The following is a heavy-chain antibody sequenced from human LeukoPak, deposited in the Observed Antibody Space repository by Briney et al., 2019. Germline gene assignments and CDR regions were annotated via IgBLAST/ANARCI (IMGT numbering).Heavy chain of an antibody. CDR1: GYTFTSYG. D-gene: IGHD3-9*01. J-gene: IGHJ3*02. CDR3: ARAGGHYDILTGNAFDI. CDR2: ISAYNGNT. V-gene: IGHV1-18*01. Sequence: GASVKASCKASGYTFTSYGISWVRQAPGQGLEWMGWISAYNGNTSYAQKLQGRVTMTTDTSTSTAHMELRSLRSDDTAVYYCARAGGHYDILTGNAFDIWGQGTMVTVSS.